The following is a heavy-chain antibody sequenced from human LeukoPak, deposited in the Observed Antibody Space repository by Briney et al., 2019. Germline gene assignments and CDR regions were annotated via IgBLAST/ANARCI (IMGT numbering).Heavy chain of an antibody. Sequence: PSETLSLTCTVSGGSISSGGYYWSWIRQHPGTGLEWIGYIYYSGSTYYNPSLKSRVTISVDTSKNQFSLKLSSVTAADTAVYYCARSDSSSWYQLDYWGQGTLVTVSS. CDR3: ARSDSSSWYQLDY. CDR1: GGSISSGGYY. J-gene: IGHJ4*02. CDR2: IYYSGST. D-gene: IGHD6-13*01. V-gene: IGHV4-31*03.